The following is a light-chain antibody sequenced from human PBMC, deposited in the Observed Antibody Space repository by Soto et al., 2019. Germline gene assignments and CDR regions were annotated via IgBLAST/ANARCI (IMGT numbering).Light chain of an antibody. V-gene: IGLV1-47*01. Sequence: QSVLTQPPSASGTPGQRVTISCSGSSSNIGSDYEYWYQQFPGTAPKLLIYRNNQRPSGVPDRFSGSKSGTSASLAISGLRSEDEADYYCAAWDDSLSGYVFGTGTKLTVL. CDR1: SSNIGSDY. J-gene: IGLJ1*01. CDR2: RNN. CDR3: AAWDDSLSGYV.